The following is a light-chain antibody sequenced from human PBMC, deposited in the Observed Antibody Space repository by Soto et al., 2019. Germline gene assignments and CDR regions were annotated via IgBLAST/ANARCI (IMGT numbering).Light chain of an antibody. CDR2: DAS. CDR3: QQFAISTT. V-gene: IGKV1-5*01. J-gene: IGKJ1*01. Sequence: DFNITHSPSPLSASVGDRVTITCRASHNIERWMAWYQQKPGKAPSLLIFDASTLHSGVPSRFSGSGSGTDFTLTISSLQPDDFATYYCQQFAISTTFGKGTKVDIK. CDR1: HNIERW.